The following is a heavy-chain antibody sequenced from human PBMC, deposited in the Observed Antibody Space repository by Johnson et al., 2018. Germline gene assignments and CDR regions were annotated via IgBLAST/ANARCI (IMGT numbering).Heavy chain of an antibody. Sequence: VQLVESGGGLVQPGGSLRLSCAASGFTFSSYAMSWVRQAPGKGLEWVSAISGSGGSTYYADSVKGRFTISRDNSKNTLYQQMNSLSAEETAVYYCANAEDSYYGKDVWGQGPTVTVSS. CDR1: GFTFSSYA. CDR3: ANAEDSYYGKDV. V-gene: IGHV3-23*04. CDR2: ISGSGGST. J-gene: IGHJ6*02.